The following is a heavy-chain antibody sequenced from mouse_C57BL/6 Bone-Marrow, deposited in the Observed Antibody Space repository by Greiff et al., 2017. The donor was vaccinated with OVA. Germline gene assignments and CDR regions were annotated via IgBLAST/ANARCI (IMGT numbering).Heavy chain of an antibody. Sequence: EVKLMESGAELVRPGASVKLSCTASGFNIKDDYMHWVKQRPEQGLEWIGWIDPENGDTEYASKFQGKATITADTSSNTAYLQLSSLTSEDTAVYYCTPIYYDYDGVDYWGQGTTLTVSS. CDR3: TPIYYDYDGVDY. V-gene: IGHV14-4*01. D-gene: IGHD2-4*01. CDR1: GFNIKDDY. J-gene: IGHJ2*01. CDR2: IDPENGDT.